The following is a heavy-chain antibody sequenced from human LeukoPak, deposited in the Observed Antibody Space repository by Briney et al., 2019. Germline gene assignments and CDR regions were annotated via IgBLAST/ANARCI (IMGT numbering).Heavy chain of an antibody. D-gene: IGHD2/OR15-2a*01. J-gene: IGHJ5*02. CDR1: GYTFSSYG. CDR2: ISPASNTI. CDR3: ARDRPNILGLDP. Sequence: PGGSLRLSCVASGYTFSSYGMYWVRQAPGKGLEWISYISPASNTIYYADSVKGRFTISRDNAKNSVFLQMSSLRDEDTAVYYCARDRPNILGLDPWGQGTLVTVSS. V-gene: IGHV3-48*02.